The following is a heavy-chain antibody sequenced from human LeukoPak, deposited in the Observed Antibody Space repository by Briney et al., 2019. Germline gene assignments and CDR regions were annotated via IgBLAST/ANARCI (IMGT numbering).Heavy chain of an antibody. D-gene: IGHD5-12*01. CDR1: GFTFSSYA. Sequence: PGGSLRLSCAASGFTFSSYAMSWVRQAPGKGLEWVSAISGSGGSTYYADSVKGRFTISRDNSKNTLYLQMNSLRTEDTAVYYCAKDLYGYVSNWFDPWGQGTLVTVSS. J-gene: IGHJ5*02. CDR3: AKDLYGYVSNWFDP. CDR2: ISGSGGST. V-gene: IGHV3-23*01.